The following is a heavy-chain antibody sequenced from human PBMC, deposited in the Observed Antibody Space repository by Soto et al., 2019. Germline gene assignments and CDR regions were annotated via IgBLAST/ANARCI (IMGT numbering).Heavy chain of an antibody. CDR2: MNPNSGNT. CDR3: ARGSLLYSSRVCWIVP. V-gene: IGHV1-8*01. CDR1: GYTFTSYD. Sequence: ASVKVSCKASGYTFTSYDINWVRQATGQGLEWMGWMNPNSGNTGYAQKFQGRVTMTRNTSISTAYMELSSLRSEDTAVYYCARGSLLYSSRVCWIVPWCQGTLVTVSS. J-gene: IGHJ5*02. D-gene: IGHD6-13*01.